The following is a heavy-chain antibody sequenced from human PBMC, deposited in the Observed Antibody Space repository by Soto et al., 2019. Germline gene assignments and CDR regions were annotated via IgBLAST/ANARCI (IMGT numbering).Heavy chain of an antibody. D-gene: IGHD3-22*01. CDR1: GVSIRSPNFS. J-gene: IGHJ5*02. CDR3: ARGSYYDSSGYYGP. V-gene: IGHV4-31*02. CDR2: IYYSGST. Sequence: PSETLSLTCTVIGVSIRSPNFSWSWIRQHPGKGLEWIGNIYYSGSTNYNPSLKSRVTISVDTSKNQFSLKLSSVTAADTAVYYCARGSYYDSSGYYGPWGQGTLVTVSS.